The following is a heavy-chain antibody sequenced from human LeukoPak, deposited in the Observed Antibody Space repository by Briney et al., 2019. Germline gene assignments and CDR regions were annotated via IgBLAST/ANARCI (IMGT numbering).Heavy chain of an antibody. CDR2: ISGGGGST. CDR1: GFTFSSYG. CDR3: AELGITMIGGV. Sequence: GGTLRLSCAASGFTFSSYGMSWVRQAPGKGLEWVSAISGGGGSTYYADSVKGRFTISRDNSKNTLYLQMNSLRAEDTAVYYCAELGITMIGGVWGKGTTVTISS. J-gene: IGHJ6*04. D-gene: IGHD3-10*02. V-gene: IGHV3-23*01.